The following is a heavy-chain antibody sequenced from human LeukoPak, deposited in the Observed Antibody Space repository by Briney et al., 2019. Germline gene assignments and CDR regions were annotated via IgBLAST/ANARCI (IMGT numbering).Heavy chain of an antibody. CDR1: EFTFSNVW. V-gene: IGHV3-15*01. Sequence: GGSLRLSCAASEFTFSNVWMTWVRQAPGKGLEWVGRIKSKTDGGTTDYAAPVKGRFTISRDDSKNTVYLQMNSLKIEDTAVHYCTTGLVLLWFGAFDYWGQGTLVTVSS. J-gene: IGHJ4*02. CDR2: IKSKTDGGTT. CDR3: TTGLVLLWFGAFDY. D-gene: IGHD3-10*01.